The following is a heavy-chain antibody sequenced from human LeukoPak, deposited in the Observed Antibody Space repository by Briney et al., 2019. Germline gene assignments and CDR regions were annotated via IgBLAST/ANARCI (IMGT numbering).Heavy chain of an antibody. J-gene: IGHJ5*02. D-gene: IGHD3-3*01. V-gene: IGHV4-34*01. Sequence: SETLSLTCAVYGGSFSGYYWGWIRQPPGKGLEWIGEINHSGSTNYNPSLKSRVTISVDTSKNQFSLKLSSVTAADTAVYYCARGYYDFWSGLSGIWFDPWGQGTLVTVSS. CDR3: ARGYYDFWSGLSGIWFDP. CDR1: GGSFSGYY. CDR2: INHSGST.